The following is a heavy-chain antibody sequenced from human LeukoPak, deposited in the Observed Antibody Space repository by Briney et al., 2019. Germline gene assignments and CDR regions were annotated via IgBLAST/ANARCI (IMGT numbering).Heavy chain of an antibody. CDR1: GFMFDEYG. D-gene: IGHD3-22*01. J-gene: IGHJ3*02. CDR2: INWNGANT. Sequence: GGSLRLSCAASGFMFDEYGMTWVRQVPGKGLEWVSGINWNGANTGYGDSVKGRSTISRDNAKNSLHLHMRSLRAEDTALYYCARVQYDTSGFYNAFDIWGQGTMVIVSS. V-gene: IGHV3-20*04. CDR3: ARVQYDTSGFYNAFDI.